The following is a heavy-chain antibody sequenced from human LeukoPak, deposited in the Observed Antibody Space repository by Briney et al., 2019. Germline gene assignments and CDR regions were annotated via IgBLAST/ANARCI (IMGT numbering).Heavy chain of an antibody. CDR3: AKYYDSGGSYWSFDY. V-gene: IGHV1-69*13. D-gene: IGHD3-22*01. Sequence: SVKVSCKVSGYTLTELSMHWVRQAPGQGLEWMGGVIPIFATTNYAQKFQGRVTIIADEVASTVYMELSSLRSEDTAMYYCAKYYDSGGSYWSFDYWGQGTLVTVPS. CDR2: VIPIFATT. J-gene: IGHJ4*02. CDR1: GYTLTELS.